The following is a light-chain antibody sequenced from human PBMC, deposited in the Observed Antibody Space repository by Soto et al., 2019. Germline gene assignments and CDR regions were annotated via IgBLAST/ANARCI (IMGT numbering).Light chain of an antibody. CDR1: SGDVGAYNY. J-gene: IGLJ1*01. V-gene: IGLV2-14*01. CDR2: EVT. CDR3: SSYTTAATYV. Sequence: QSALTQPASVSGSPGQTITISCTGTSGDVGAYNYVSWYQQYPGKAPNLLIYEVTNRPSGGSDRFSGSKSGNTASLAISGLQTDDEADYYCSSYTTAATYVFGSGTKVTVL.